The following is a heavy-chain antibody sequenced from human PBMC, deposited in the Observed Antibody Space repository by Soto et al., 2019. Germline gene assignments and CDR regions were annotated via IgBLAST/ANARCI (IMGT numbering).Heavy chain of an antibody. J-gene: IGHJ6*02. D-gene: IGHD3-10*01. V-gene: IGHV3-53*01. CDR1: GLTVSNAY. CDR2: IYDNGTT. Sequence: GGSLRLSCAASGLTVSNAYMAWVRQAPGMGLEWVSVIYDNGTTYYADSVKGRFTIYRDTSTNTLSLQMDSLRAEDTAVYYCVRPLPSGRNYGLDVWGQGTTVTVSS. CDR3: VRPLPSGRNYGLDV.